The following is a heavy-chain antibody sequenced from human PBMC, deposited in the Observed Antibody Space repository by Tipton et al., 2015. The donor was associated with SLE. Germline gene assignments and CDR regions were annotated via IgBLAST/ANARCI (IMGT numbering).Heavy chain of an antibody. J-gene: IGHJ4*02. CDR2: IYYSGNT. Sequence: TLSLTCTVSGDSIDMNSHYWGWIRQPPGKGLEWIGSIYYSGNTYHNPSLKSRVTISVDTSKNHLSLKLSSVTAADTAVYYCARDCDWGPLGYWGLGTLVTVSS. D-gene: IGHD2-21*01. CDR1: GDSIDMNSHY. V-gene: IGHV4-39*07. CDR3: ARDCDWGPLGY.